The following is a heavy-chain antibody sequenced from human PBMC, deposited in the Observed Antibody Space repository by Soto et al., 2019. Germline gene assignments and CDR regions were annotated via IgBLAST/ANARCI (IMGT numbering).Heavy chain of an antibody. CDR2: INPSGGST. D-gene: IGHD3-10*01. CDR3: AREGGSGSYSSYYYYGMDV. Sequence: GASVKVSCKASGYTFTSYYMHWVRQAPGQGLEWMGIINPSGGSTSYAQKFQGRVTMTRDTSTSTVYMELSSLRSEDTAVYYCAREGGSGSYSSYYYYGMDVWGQGTTVTVSS. CDR1: GYTFTSYY. V-gene: IGHV1-46*01. J-gene: IGHJ6*02.